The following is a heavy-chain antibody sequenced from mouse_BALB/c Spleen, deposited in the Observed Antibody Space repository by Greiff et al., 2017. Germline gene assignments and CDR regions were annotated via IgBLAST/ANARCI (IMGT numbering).Heavy chain of an antibody. J-gene: IGHJ4*01. CDR1: GDSITSGY. CDR3: ARYYRYAYYAMDY. CDR2: ISYSGST. V-gene: IGHV3-8*02. D-gene: IGHD2-14*01. Sequence: VQLQQSGPSLVKPSQTLSLTCSVTGDSITSGYWNWIRKFPGNKLEYMGYISYSGSTYYNPSLKSRISITRDTSKNQYYLQLNSVTTEDTATYYCARYYRYAYYAMDYWGQGTSVTGSS.